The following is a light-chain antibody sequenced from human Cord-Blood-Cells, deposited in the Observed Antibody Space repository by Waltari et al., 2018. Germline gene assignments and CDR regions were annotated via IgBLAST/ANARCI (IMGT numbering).Light chain of an antibody. CDR2: EVS. J-gene: IGLJ3*02. CDR1: SRDVGGYHS. CDR3: SSYTSSSTLV. Sequence: QSALTQPASVSGSPGQSITICCTGTSRDVGGYHSVSWYQQHPGKAPNLMIYEVSNRPSGVSNRFSGSKSGNTASLTISGLQAEDEADYYCSSYTSSSTLVFGGGTKLTVL. V-gene: IGLV2-14*01.